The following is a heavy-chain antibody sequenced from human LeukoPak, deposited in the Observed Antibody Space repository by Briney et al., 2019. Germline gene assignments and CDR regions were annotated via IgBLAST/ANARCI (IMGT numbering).Heavy chain of an antibody. J-gene: IGHJ5*02. Sequence: GESLKISCKGSGYSFTSYWIGWVRQMPAKGLEWMGIIYPGDSDTRYSPSFQGQVPIPADKSISTAYLQWSSLKSSDTAMYYCAVWGFWSPNNWFDPWGQGTLVSVSS. CDR2: IYPGDSDT. D-gene: IGHD3-3*01. CDR3: AVWGFWSPNNWFDP. CDR1: GYSFTSYW. V-gene: IGHV5-51*01.